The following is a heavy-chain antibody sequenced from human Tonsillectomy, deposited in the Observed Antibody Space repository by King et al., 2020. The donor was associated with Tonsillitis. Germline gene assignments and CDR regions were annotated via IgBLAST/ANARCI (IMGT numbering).Heavy chain of an antibody. CDR3: ARNRDYGDYVDF. D-gene: IGHD4-17*01. CDR2: IYHSGPT. V-gene: IGHV4-31*03. J-gene: IGHJ4*02. CDR1: GDSLTSGGYF. Sequence: QLQESGPGLVRPSQTLSLICSVSGDSLTSGGYFWSWIRQHPDKGLEWIGSIYHSGPTYHTPSLRSRLFMSGDTSTNQFSLRLTSVTAPDTAVYYCARNRDYGDYVDFWGQGTLVAVSS.